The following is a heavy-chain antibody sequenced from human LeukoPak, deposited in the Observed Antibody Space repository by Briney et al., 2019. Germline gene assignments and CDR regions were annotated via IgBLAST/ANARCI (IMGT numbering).Heavy chain of an antibody. CDR3: ARELCSSGNHYGAFDI. J-gene: IGHJ3*02. D-gene: IGHD1-26*01. Sequence: GGSLRLSCAASGFTVSSNYMSWVRQAPGKGLEWVSIIYSGGNTYYADSVKGRFTISRDNSKNTLYFQMNSLRAADTAVYYCARELCSSGNHYGAFDIWGQGTMVTVSS. CDR2: IYSGGNT. V-gene: IGHV3-66*02. CDR1: GFTVSSNY.